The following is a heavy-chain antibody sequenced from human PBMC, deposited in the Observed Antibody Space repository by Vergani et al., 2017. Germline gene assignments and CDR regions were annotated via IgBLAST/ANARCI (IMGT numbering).Heavy chain of an antibody. D-gene: IGHD3-10*01. V-gene: IGHV4-39*07. Sequence: QLQLQESGPGLVKPSETLSLTCTVPGGSISSSSYYWGWIRQPPGKGLEWVGSIFYSGSTYYNPSLKSRVTISVDTSKNQFSLKLSSVTAADTAVYYCARAVLGFGASLGEVFDYWGQGTLVTVSS. CDR1: GGSISSSSYY. CDR3: ARAVLGFGASLGEVFDY. J-gene: IGHJ4*02. CDR2: IFYSGST.